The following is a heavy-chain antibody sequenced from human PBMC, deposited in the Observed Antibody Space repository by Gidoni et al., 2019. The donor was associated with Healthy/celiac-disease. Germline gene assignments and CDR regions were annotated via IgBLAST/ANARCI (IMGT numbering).Heavy chain of an antibody. D-gene: IGHD6-13*01. V-gene: IGHV4-39*01. CDR2: ST. Sequence: STYYNPSLKSRVTISVDTSKNQFSLKLSSVTAADTAVYYCARQSYSSSWDVYWYFDLWGRGTLVTVSS. CDR3: ARQSYSSSWDVYWYFDL. J-gene: IGHJ2*01.